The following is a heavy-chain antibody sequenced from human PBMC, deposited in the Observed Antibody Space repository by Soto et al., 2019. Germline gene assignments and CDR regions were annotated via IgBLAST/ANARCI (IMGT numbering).Heavy chain of an antibody. Sequence: QVQLVQSGAEVKKPGSSVKVSCKASGGTFSSYTISWVRQAPGQGIEWMGRIIPILGIANYAQKFQGRVTITADKSTSTAYMELSSLRSEDTAVYYCATARELRYFDWNIPHWYFDLWGRGTLVTVSS. CDR2: IIPILGIA. CDR3: ATARELRYFDWNIPHWYFDL. D-gene: IGHD3-9*01. V-gene: IGHV1-69*02. J-gene: IGHJ2*01. CDR1: GGTFSSYT.